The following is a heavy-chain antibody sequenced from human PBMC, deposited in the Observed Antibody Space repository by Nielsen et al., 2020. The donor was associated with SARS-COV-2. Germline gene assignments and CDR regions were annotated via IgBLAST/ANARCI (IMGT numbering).Heavy chain of an antibody. V-gene: IGHV4-59*01. J-gene: IGHJ5*02. D-gene: IGHD5-12*01. CDR2: IYYSGST. CDR3: ARGQGDGYSGYDPNNWFDP. CDR1: GGSISSYY. Sequence: SETLSLTCTVSGGSISSYYWSWIRQPPGKGLGWMGYIYYSGSTNYNPSLKSRVTISVDTSKNQFSLKLSSVTAADTAVYYCARGQGDGYSGYDPNNWFDPWGQGTLVTVSS.